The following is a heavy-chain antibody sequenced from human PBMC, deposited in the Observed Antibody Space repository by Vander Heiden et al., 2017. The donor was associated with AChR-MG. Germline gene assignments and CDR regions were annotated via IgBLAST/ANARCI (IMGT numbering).Heavy chain of an antibody. D-gene: IGHD3-22*01. Sequence: QVQLVQSGAEVKKPGSSVKVSCKASGGPFRSYALSGVRQAPGQGLEWMGGIIPIFGTANYAQKFQGRVTITADKSTSTAYMELSSLRSEDTAVYYCATTFPPPRNYYDSSGYFWIWGQGTLVTVSS. CDR3: ATTFPPPRNYYDSSGYFWI. J-gene: IGHJ4*02. CDR2: IIPIFGTA. V-gene: IGHV1-69*06. CDR1: GGPFRSYA.